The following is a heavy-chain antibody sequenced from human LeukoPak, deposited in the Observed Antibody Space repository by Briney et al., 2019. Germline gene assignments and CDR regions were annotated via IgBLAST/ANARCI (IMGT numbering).Heavy chain of an antibody. CDR3: ARARSYSSGWYDY. V-gene: IGHV3-72*01. Sequence: GRSLRLSCAASGFTFDDYAMHWVRQAPGKGLEWVGRTRNKANSYTTEYAASVKGRFTISRDDSKNSLYLQMNSLKTEDTAVYYCARARSYSSGWYDYWGQGTLVTVSS. J-gene: IGHJ4*02. D-gene: IGHD6-19*01. CDR1: GFTFDDYA. CDR2: TRNKANSYTT.